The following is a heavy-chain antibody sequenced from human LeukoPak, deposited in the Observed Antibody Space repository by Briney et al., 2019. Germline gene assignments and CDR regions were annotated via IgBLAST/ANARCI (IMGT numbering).Heavy chain of an antibody. J-gene: IGHJ5*02. D-gene: IGHD6-13*01. CDR1: GGSISSSSYY. V-gene: IGHV4-39*07. CDR2: IYYSGST. Sequence: SETLSLTCTVSGGSISSSSYYWGWIRQPPGKGPEWIGSIYYSGSTYYNPSLKSRVTISVDTSKNQFSLKLSSVTAADTAVYYCARDAIQSSSWYLTWFDPWGQGTLVTVSS. CDR3: ARDAIQSSSWYLTWFDP.